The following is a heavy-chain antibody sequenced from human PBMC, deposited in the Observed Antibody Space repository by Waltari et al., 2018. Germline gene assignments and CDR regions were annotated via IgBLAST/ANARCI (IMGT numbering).Heavy chain of an antibody. Sequence: EVQLVESGGGLVQPGGSLRLSCAASGFTFSDFSMNWVRQAPGKGVKMVSYIYSTDSTIYYADSVKGRLTISRDNAQNSLYLQMNSLRADDTAVYYCARGYRKAFDIWGQGTMVTVSS. J-gene: IGHJ3*02. D-gene: IGHD5-12*01. CDR2: IYSTDSTI. CDR3: ARGYRKAFDI. CDR1: GFTFSDFS. V-gene: IGHV3-48*04.